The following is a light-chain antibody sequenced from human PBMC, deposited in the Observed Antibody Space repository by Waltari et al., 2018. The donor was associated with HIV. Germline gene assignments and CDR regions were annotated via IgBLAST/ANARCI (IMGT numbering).Light chain of an antibody. V-gene: IGLV3-25*03. CDR3: QSADSSGTYLYV. Sequence: SYALTHPPSVPVSPGQTARITCPGDALPNPSASCYQQKPGQAPVRVIYKDSERPSGIPERFSGSSSGTTVTLTISGVQAEDEADYFCQSADSSGTYLYVFGTGTKVTVL. J-gene: IGLJ1*01. CDR2: KDS. CDR1: ALPNPS.